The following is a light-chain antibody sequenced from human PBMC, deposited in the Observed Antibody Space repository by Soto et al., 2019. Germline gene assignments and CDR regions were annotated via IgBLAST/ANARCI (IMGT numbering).Light chain of an antibody. V-gene: IGKV3-20*01. J-gene: IGKJ1*01. CDR1: QSVSRNH. CDR3: QQYSSPRT. Sequence: EIVLTRSPGTLSLSPGEIATLSCRASQSVSRNHLAWYKQKPGHAPRLLIYGGSSRATGIPVRLSGSASETEFTLTITRLEPEDFAVYYCQQYSSPRTFGQGTKVDIK. CDR2: GGS.